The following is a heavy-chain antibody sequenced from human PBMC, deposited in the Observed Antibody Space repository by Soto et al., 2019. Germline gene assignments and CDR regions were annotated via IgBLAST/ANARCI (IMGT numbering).Heavy chain of an antibody. Sequence: EVQLLESGGGLVQPVGSLRLSCAASGFAFSSYAMSWVRQAPGKGLEWVSSVSGRTSDTYYADAVKGRITISRDNSNNTLYLQMNSLRAADTAVYYCAQDRGFIDPFDYWGQGALVTVSS. CDR3: AQDRGFIDPFDY. D-gene: IGHD3-16*02. CDR1: GFAFSSYA. V-gene: IGHV3-23*01. J-gene: IGHJ4*02. CDR2: VSGRTSDT.